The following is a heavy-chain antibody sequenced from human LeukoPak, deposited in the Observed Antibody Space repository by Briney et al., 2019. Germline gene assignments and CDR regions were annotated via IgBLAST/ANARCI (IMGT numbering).Heavy chain of an antibody. CDR2: IYTSGST. CDR1: GGSISSSSYY. Sequence: SETLSLTCTVSGGSISSSSYYWSWIRQPAGKGLEWIGRIYTSGSTNYNPSLKSRVTMSVDTSKNQFSLKLSSVTAADTAVYYCARGGYYYGSGSSPYYFDYWGQGTLVTVSS. CDR3: ARGGYYYGSGSSPYYFDY. J-gene: IGHJ4*02. V-gene: IGHV4-61*02. D-gene: IGHD3-10*01.